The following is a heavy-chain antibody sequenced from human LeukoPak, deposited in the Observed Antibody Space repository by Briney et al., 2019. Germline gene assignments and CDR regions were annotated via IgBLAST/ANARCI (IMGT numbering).Heavy chain of an antibody. CDR2: IYYSGST. J-gene: IGHJ5*02. V-gene: IGHV4-59*05. D-gene: IGHD3-22*01. CDR3: ARHGNYYDSSGYRWFDP. Sequence: SETLSLTCTVSGGSMNNYYWSWIRQAPGKGLEWIGSIYYSGSTYYNPSLKSRVTISVDTSKNQFSLKLSSVTAADTAVYYCARHGNYYDSSGYRWFDPWGQGTLVTVSS. CDR1: GGSMNNYY.